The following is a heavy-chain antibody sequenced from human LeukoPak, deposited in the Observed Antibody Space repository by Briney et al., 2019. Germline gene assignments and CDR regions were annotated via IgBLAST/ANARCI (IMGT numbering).Heavy chain of an antibody. CDR2: IYYSGST. CDR1: GGSISSGDYY. V-gene: IGHV4-30-4*08. CDR3: ARQAGITMIVVVWAFYI. Sequence: SQTLSLTCTVSGGSISSGDYYWSWIRQPPGKGLEWIGYIYYSGSTYYNPSLKSRVTISVDTSKNQFSLKLSSVTAADTAVYYCARQAGITMIVVVWAFYIWGQGTMLTVSS. D-gene: IGHD3-22*01. J-gene: IGHJ3*02.